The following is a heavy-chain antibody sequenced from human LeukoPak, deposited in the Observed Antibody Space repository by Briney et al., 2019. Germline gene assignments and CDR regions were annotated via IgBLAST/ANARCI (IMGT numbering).Heavy chain of an antibody. J-gene: IGHJ4*02. D-gene: IGHD6-13*01. CDR3: ARLGYEQLAYY. CDR1: GGSISSSSYY. CDR2: IYYSGST. V-gene: IGHV4-39*01. Sequence: SETLSLACTVSGGSISSSSYYWGWIRQPPGKGLEWIGSIYYSGSTYYNPSLKSRVTISVDTSKNQFSLKLSSVTAADTAVYYCARLGYEQLAYYWGQGTLVTVSS.